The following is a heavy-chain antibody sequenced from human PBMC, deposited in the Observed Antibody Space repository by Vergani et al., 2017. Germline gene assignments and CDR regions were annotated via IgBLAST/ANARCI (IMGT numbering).Heavy chain of an antibody. Sequence: EVQLVESGGGLVQPGGSLRLSCAASGFTFSSYCMHWVRHAPGKGLVWVSRINSDGSSTSYADSVKGRFTISRDNAKNTLYLQMNSLRAEDTAVYYCARDCGGSGGDCYGGFDYWGQGTLVTVSS. V-gene: IGHV3-74*01. CDR1: GFTFSSYC. CDR3: ARDCGGSGGDCYGGFDY. CDR2: INSDGSST. D-gene: IGHD2-21*02. J-gene: IGHJ4*02.